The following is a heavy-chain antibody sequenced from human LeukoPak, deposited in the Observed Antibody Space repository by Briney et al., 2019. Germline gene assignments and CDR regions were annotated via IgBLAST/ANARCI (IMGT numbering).Heavy chain of an antibody. D-gene: IGHD6-13*01. CDR1: GGSISSGGYS. V-gene: IGHV4-30-4*07. CDR3: ARVLAAAGNNWFDP. CDR2: IYYTGNT. Sequence: PSETLSLTCAVSGGSISSGGYSWSWVRQPPGKAMEFIAYIYYTGNTYFNPSLKSRVTISVDTSKNQFSLKLSSVTAADTAVYYCARVLAAAGNNWFDPWGQGTLVTVSS. J-gene: IGHJ5*02.